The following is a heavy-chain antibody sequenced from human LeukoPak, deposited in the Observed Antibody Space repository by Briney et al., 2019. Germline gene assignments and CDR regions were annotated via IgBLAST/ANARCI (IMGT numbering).Heavy chain of an antibody. CDR3: TRGHGGMDV. J-gene: IGHJ6*02. Sequence: GGSLRLSCAASEFNFSNYNMNWVRQAPGRGLERVSSISSSSSYMYYADSVEGRFTISRDNSENRLYLQINSLRAEDTAVYYCTRGHGGMDVWGQGTTVTVSS. V-gene: IGHV3-21*01. CDR2: ISSSSSYM. CDR1: EFNFSNYN.